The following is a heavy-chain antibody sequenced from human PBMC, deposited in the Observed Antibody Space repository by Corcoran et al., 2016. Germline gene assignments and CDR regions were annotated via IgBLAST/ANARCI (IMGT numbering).Heavy chain of an antibody. D-gene: IGHD6-13*01. V-gene: IGHV3-21*01. J-gene: IGHJ4*02. Sequence: EVHLVESGGGLVRPGGSLRLSCAASGFAFISYDMNWVRQTPGKGLEWVSSISSSGNYIYYADSMKGRFTISRDNAKNSLYLQMSSLRAEDTAVYYCARGELYSSISHFFDSWGQGTLVTVSS. CDR3: ARGELYSSISHFFDS. CDR2: ISSSGNYI. CDR1: GFAFISYD.